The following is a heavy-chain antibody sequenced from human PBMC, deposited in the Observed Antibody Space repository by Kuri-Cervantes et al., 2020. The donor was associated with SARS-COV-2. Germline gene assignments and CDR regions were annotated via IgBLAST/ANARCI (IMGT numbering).Heavy chain of an antibody. D-gene: IGHD3-3*01. Sequence: SETLSLTCTVSGGSISSYYWSWIRQPAGKGLEWIGYIYYSGSTNYNPSLKSRVTISVDTSKNQFSLKLSSVTAADTAVYYCARLEERWFDPWGQGTLVTVSS. CDR3: ARLEERWFDP. CDR1: GGSISSYY. CDR2: IYYSGST. V-gene: IGHV4-59*08. J-gene: IGHJ5*02.